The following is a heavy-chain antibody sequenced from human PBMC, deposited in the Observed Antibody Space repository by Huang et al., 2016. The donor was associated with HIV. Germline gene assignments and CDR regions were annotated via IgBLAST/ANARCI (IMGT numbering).Heavy chain of an antibody. CDR3: AQEKSFGNWANNWFDP. CDR2: VFNTGST. J-gene: IGHJ5*02. V-gene: IGHV4-59*08. CDR1: GGSMRRQY. Sequence: QVQLQESGPGLVKPSETLSLTCSVSGGSMRRQYWSWIRQPPGKGLQWIGTVFNTGSTNYNPSFQTRVTISLDTSRSQFSLTLKSVTPADTAVYYCAQEKSFGNWANNWFDPWGQGTLVAVSS. D-gene: IGHD3-16*01.